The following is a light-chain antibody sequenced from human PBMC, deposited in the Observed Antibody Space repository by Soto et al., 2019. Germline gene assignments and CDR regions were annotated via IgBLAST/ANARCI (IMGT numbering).Light chain of an antibody. CDR1: FSNIGAGYD. J-gene: IGLJ2*01. CDR2: GNS. CDR3: QSYDSSLSGVV. V-gene: IGLV1-40*01. Sequence: QSVLTQPPSVSGAPGQRVTISCTGSFSNIGAGYDVHWYQQLPGTAPKLLIYGNSNRPSEVPDRFSGSKSGTSASLAITGLQAEDEADYYCQSYDSSLSGVVFGGGTKVTVL.